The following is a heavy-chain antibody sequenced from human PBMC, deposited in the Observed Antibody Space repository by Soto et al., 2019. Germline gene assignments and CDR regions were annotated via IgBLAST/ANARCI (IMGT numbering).Heavy chain of an antibody. J-gene: IGHJ4*02. V-gene: IGHV3-33*01. Sequence: QVQLVESGGGVVQPGRSLRLYCAASGSTFSSYAMHWVRQAPGKGLEWVAVIWYDGSNEDYADSVKGRFTISRDNSKNTLFLQMNSLRAEDTAVYYCAREETGTFDCWGQGTLVTVSS. CDR2: IWYDGSNE. CDR3: AREETGTFDC. D-gene: IGHD1-1*01. CDR1: GSTFSSYA.